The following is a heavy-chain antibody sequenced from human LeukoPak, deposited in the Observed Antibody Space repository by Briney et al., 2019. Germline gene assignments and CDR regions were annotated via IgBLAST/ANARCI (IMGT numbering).Heavy chain of an antibody. CDR3: AREAYQEWLLLAGGSKLNWFDP. CDR2: IYHSGST. Sequence: SGTLSLTCAVSGGSISSSNWWSWVRQPPGKGLEWIGEIYHSGSTNYNPSLKSRVTISVDKSKNQFSLKLSSVTAADTAVYYCAREAYQEWLLLAGGSKLNWFDPWGQGTLVTVFS. V-gene: IGHV4-4*02. CDR1: GGSISSSNW. D-gene: IGHD3-3*01. J-gene: IGHJ5*02.